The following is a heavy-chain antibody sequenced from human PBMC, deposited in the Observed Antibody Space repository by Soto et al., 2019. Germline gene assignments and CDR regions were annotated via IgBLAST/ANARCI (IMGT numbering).Heavy chain of an antibody. V-gene: IGHV4-34*01. CDR2: INHSGST. CDR3: ARARGRVPTGYFDY. J-gene: IGHJ4*02. D-gene: IGHD2-2*01. Sequence: SETLSLTCAVYGGSFSGYYLSWIRQPPGKGLEWIGEINHSGSTNYNPSLKSRVTISVDTSKNQFSLKLSSVTAADTAVYYCARARGRVPTGYFDYWGQGTLVTVSS. CDR1: GGSFSGYY.